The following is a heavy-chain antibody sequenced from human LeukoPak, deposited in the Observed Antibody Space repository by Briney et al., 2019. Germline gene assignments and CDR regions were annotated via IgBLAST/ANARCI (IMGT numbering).Heavy chain of an antibody. CDR1: GFTFSSYA. Sequence: PGGSLRLSCAASGFTFSSYAMNWVRQAPGKGLEWVSAISGSGGSTYYADSVKGRFTISRDNSKNTLYLQMNSLRAEDTAVYYCARITLFGIIFDSWGQGTLVTVSS. D-gene: IGHD3-3*01. CDR3: ARITLFGIIFDS. CDR2: ISGSGGST. V-gene: IGHV3-23*01. J-gene: IGHJ4*02.